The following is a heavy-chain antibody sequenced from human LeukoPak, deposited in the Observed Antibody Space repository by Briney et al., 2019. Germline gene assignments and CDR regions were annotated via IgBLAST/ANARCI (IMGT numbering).Heavy chain of an antibody. V-gene: IGHV3-33*01. CDR2: IWYDGSNK. CDR1: GFTFNEFG. D-gene: IGHD1-26*01. CDR3: ARDRPTGSYYGIDY. J-gene: IGHJ4*02. Sequence: GSPRLSCAASGFTFNEFGVHWVRQAPGQGLEWVALIWYDGSNKYYADSVKGRFTISRDNSKNTVYLQVNSLRVEDTAIYYCARDRPTGSYYGIDYWGQGTLATVSS.